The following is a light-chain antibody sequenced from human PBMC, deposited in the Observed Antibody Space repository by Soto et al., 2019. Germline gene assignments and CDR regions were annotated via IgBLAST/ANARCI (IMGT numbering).Light chain of an antibody. Sequence: QSVLTQPPSASGTPGQRVTISCSGSSSNIGSNTVNWYQQLPGTAPKLLIYSNNQRPSGVPDRFSGSKSGTSASLAISGLQSEDEADYYCAAWDDSLNAAVFGGGTKSPS. CDR1: SSNIGSNT. J-gene: IGLJ2*01. V-gene: IGLV1-44*01. CDR3: AAWDDSLNAAV. CDR2: SNN.